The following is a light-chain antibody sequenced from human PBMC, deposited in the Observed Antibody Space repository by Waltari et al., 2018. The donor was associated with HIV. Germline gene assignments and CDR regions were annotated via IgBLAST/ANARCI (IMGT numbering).Light chain of an antibody. J-gene: IGLJ2*01. V-gene: IGLV1-40*01. Sequence: QSVLTQPPSVSGAPGQRVTISCTGTRSNIGAGYDVQWYQQLPGTAPKLLIYGNTKRPSGVPARFSGSKSGTSASLDITGLQAEDEADYYCQSYDSSLSGSKIFGGGTKLTVL. CDR3: QSYDSSLSGSKI. CDR2: GNT. CDR1: RSNIGAGYD.